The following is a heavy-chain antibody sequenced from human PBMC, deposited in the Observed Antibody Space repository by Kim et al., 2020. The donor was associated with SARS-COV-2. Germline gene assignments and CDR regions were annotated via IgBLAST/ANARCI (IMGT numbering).Heavy chain of an antibody. Sequence: GGSLRLSCAASGFTFSSYWMSWVRQAPGKGLEWVANIKQDGSEKYYVDSVKGRFTISRDNAKNSLYLQMNSLRAEDTAVYYCARDGWGGYCSGGSCYRGFDDYGDYADYWGQGTLVTVSS. CDR3: ARDGWGGYCSGGSCYRGFDDYGDYADY. D-gene: IGHD2-15*01. CDR1: GFTFSSYW. V-gene: IGHV3-7*01. CDR2: IKQDGSEK. J-gene: IGHJ4*02.